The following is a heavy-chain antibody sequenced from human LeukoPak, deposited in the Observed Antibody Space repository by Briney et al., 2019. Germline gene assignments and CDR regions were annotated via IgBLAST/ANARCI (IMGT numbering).Heavy chain of an antibody. D-gene: IGHD3-3*01. CDR3: VRDQFFSFDY. CDR1: GFTFSTYS. CDR2: ISGTSSLI. J-gene: IGHJ4*02. V-gene: IGHV3-48*02. Sequence: GGSLRLSCAASGFTFSTYSMNWVRQAPGKELEWVSYISGTSSLIYYADSVKGRFTISRDNAKNSLYLQMNSLRDEDTAVYYCVRDQFFSFDYWGQGTLVTVSS.